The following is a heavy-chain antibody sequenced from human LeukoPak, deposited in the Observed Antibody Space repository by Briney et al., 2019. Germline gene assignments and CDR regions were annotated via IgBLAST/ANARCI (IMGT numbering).Heavy chain of an antibody. J-gene: IGHJ4*02. CDR1: GFTFNNYW. CDR3: ARGLRGGEYYFDY. Sequence: GGSLRLSCAASGFTFNNYWMHWIRQAPGKGLEWVANINQDGSGKNFVDSVKGRFTISRDNAKNSLYLQMNSLRAEDTAVYYCARGLRGGEYYFDYWGQGTLVTVSS. D-gene: IGHD3-16*01. V-gene: IGHV3-7*01. CDR2: INQDGSGK.